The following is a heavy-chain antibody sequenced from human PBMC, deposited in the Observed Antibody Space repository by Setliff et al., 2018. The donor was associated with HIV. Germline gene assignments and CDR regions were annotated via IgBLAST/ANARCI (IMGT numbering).Heavy chain of an antibody. J-gene: IGHJ6*02. CDR1: GFTFSSYE. V-gene: IGHV3-48*03. Sequence: AGGSLRLSCAASGFTFSSYEMNWVRQAPGKGLEWVSYISTSGNTIYYADSVKGRFTISRDNAKNSLYLQMNSLRAEDTAFYYCARGYYYGMDVWGQGTTVTVSS. CDR3: ARGYYYGMDV. CDR2: ISTSGNTI.